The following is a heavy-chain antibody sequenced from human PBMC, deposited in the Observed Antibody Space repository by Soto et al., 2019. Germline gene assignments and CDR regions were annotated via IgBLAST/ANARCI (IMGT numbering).Heavy chain of an antibody. Sequence: SETLSLTCFVSGGSVTSHHWSWVRPFPGQGLQWIAYTSYTGNTNYNPSLQSRVTISLDTSKNQLSLKLTSMTAADTAVYYRGGYVHAGGTHYCGPWSQ. CDR3: GGYVHAGGTHYCGP. V-gene: IGHV4-59*02. D-gene: IGHD2-8*02. J-gene: IGHJ5*02. CDR1: GGSVTSHH. CDR2: TSYTGNT.